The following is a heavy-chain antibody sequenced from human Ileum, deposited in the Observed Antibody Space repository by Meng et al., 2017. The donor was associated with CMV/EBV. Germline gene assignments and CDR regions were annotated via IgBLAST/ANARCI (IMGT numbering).Heavy chain of an antibody. J-gene: IGHJ4*02. V-gene: IGHV3-33*01. CDR3: VTDGVDGNNFYFFHL. D-gene: IGHD1/OR15-1a*01. CDR2: IWHDGSRK. Sequence: SCFTFPHFGFHWVRQAPGKGLEWVAVIWHDGSRKFYADSVKGRFTISRDDSKNTVYLQMNSLRGEDAALYYCVTDGVDGNNFYFFHLWGQGTEVTVSS. CDR1: CFTFPHFG.